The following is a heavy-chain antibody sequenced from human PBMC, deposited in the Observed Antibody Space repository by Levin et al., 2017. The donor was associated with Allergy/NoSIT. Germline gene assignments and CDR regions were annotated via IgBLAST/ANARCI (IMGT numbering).Heavy chain of an antibody. J-gene: IGHJ4*02. CDR2: IYYSGST. D-gene: IGHD2-2*03. CDR1: GGSISGGGYH. CDR3: AREDGSTFDF. V-gene: IGHV4-31*03. Sequence: SETLSLTCTVSGGSISGGGYHWTWIRQHPEKGLEWIGYIYYSGSTFYNPSLKSRLMISVDTSKNQFSLNVSSVTAADTAVHYCAREDGSTFDFWGQGALVTVAS.